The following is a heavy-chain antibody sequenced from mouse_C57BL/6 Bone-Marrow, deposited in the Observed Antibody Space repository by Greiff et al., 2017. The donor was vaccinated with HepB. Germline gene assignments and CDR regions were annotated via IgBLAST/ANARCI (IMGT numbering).Heavy chain of an antibody. CDR3: AWVTTVVVPYYFDY. D-gene: IGHD1-1*01. CDR1: GYTFTSYG. CDR2: IYPRSGNT. J-gene: IGHJ2*01. V-gene: IGHV1-81*01. Sequence: QVHVKQSGAELARPGASVKLSCKASGYTFTSYGISWVKQRTGQGLEWIGEIYPRSGNTYYNEKFKGKATLTADKSSSTAYMELRSLTSEDSAVHFCAWVTTVVVPYYFDYWGQGTTLTVSS.